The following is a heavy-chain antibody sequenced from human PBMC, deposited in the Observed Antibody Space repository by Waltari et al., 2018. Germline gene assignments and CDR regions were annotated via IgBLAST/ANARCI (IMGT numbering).Heavy chain of an antibody. CDR1: GYSFSNYW. Sequence: EVQLVQSGAEVNKPGESLKISCQGSGYSFSNYWIGWVRQMPGKGLEWMGIFYPRDSDARYSPSFQGQVTLSADKSISTAYLQWSSLKASDTAIYFCARHVASSRWSHFDYWGQGTLVTVSS. V-gene: IGHV5-51*01. J-gene: IGHJ4*02. D-gene: IGHD6-6*01. CDR2: FYPRDSDA. CDR3: ARHVASSRWSHFDY.